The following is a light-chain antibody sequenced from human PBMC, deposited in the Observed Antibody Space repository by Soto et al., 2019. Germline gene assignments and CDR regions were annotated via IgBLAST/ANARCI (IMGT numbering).Light chain of an antibody. CDR1: QSISNN. CDR2: GAS. CDR3: QQYNNWWT. Sequence: EIVMTQSPATLSVSPGERATLSCRASQSISNNLAWYHQRPGQAPRLLIYGASTRATGIPARFSGSGSGTEFALTISSLQSEDFAVYYCQQYNNWWTFGQGTRVEIK. V-gene: IGKV3-15*01. J-gene: IGKJ1*01.